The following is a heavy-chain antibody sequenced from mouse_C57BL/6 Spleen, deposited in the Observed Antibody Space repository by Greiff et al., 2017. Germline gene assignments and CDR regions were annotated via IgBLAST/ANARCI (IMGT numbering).Heavy chain of an antibody. CDR3: AREGSYGGSWFAY. CDR2: ILPGSGST. CDR1: GYTFTGYW. Sequence: VQLQQSGAELMKPGASVKLSCKATGYTFTGYWIEWVKQRPGHGLEWIGEILPGSGSTNYNGKFKGKATFTADTSSNTAYMQLSSLTTEDSAIYYSAREGSYGGSWFAYWGQGTLVTVSA. D-gene: IGHD1-1*02. J-gene: IGHJ3*01. V-gene: IGHV1-9*01.